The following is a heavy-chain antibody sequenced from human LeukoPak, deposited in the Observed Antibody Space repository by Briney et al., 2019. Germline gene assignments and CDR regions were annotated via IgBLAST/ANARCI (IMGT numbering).Heavy chain of an antibody. J-gene: IGHJ5*02. CDR3: PRGGHCSGGSCYRGFDP. CDR2: INHSGST. D-gene: IGHD2-15*01. CDR1: GGSFSGYY. V-gene: IGHV4-34*01. Sequence: PSETLSLTCAVYGGSFSGYYWSWIRQPPGKGLEWIGEINHSGSTNYNPSLKSRVTISVDTPKNQFSLKLSSVTAADTAVYYCPRGGHCSGGSCYRGFDPWGQGTLVTVSS.